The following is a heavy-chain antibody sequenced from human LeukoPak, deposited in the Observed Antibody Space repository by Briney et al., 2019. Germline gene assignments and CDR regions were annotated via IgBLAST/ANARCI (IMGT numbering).Heavy chain of an antibody. CDR3: ARDRRQYSSSWYAFDY. CDR1: GGTFSSYA. Sequence: SVRVSCKASGGTFSSYAISWVRQAPGQGLEWMGGIMPIFGTANYAQKFQGRVTITADESTSTAYMEVRSLRSEDTAVYYCARDRRQYSSSWYAFDYWGQGTLVTVSS. D-gene: IGHD6-13*01. V-gene: IGHV1-69*13. CDR2: IMPIFGTA. J-gene: IGHJ4*02.